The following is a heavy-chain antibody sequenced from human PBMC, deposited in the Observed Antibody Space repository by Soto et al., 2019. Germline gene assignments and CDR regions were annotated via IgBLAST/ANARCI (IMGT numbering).Heavy chain of an antibody. D-gene: IGHD4-17*01. V-gene: IGHV5-10-1*01. Sequence: GESLKISCKGSGYSFTSYWISWVRQMPGKGLEWMGRIDPSDSYTNYSPSFQGHVTISADKSISTAYLQWSSLKASDTAMYYCARLRDYGGNYYYGMNVWCQGTTATVSS. J-gene: IGHJ6*02. CDR2: IDPSDSYT. CDR3: ARLRDYGGNYYYGMNV. CDR1: GYSFTSYW.